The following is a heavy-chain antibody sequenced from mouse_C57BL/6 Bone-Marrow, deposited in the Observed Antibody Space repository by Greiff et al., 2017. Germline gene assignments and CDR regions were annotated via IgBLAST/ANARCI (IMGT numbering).Heavy chain of an antibody. Sequence: EVQLVESEGGLVQPGSSMKLSCTASGFTFSDYYMAWVRQVPEKGLEWVANFNYDGSSTYYLDSLKSRFIISRDNAKNILYLQMSSLKSEDTATYYCARAVFPIGYFDVWGTGTTVTVSS. J-gene: IGHJ1*03. CDR2: FNYDGSST. CDR3: ARAVFPIGYFDV. V-gene: IGHV5-16*01. CDR1: GFTFSDYY.